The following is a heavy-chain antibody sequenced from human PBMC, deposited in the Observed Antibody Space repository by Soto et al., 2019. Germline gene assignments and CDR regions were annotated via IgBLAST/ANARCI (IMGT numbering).Heavy chain of an antibody. CDR2: ISYDGSRK. CDR3: AKDRAKSGLGEIDY. Sequence: GGSLRLSCAASGFSFSSNGMHWVRQAPGKGLEWVAIISYDGSRKYYADSVKGRFTISRDNSKNRLYLQMNSLRVEDTAVYYCAKDRAKSGLGEIDYWGQGTLGTVSS. J-gene: IGHJ4*02. D-gene: IGHD3-16*01. CDR1: GFSFSSNG. V-gene: IGHV3-30*18.